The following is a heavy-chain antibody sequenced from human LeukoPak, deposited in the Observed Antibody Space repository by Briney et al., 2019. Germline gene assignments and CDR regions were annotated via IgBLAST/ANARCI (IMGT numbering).Heavy chain of an antibody. CDR2: MSYSGTK. D-gene: IGHD1-26*01. CDR1: TGSIKTSSYF. J-gene: IGHJ4*02. Sequence: PSETLSLTCTVSTGSIKTSSYFWGWIRQPPGKGLEWIGSMSYSGTKYYNPSLKSRVTISVGTSKNQLSLRLTSVTVTDTAVYFCARGEWVDTYFDHWGQGTFVTVSS. CDR3: ARGEWVDTYFDH. V-gene: IGHV4-39*01.